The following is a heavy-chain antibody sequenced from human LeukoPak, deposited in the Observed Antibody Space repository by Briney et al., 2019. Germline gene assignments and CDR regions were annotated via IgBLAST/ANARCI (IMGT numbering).Heavy chain of an antibody. J-gene: IGHJ4*02. V-gene: IGHV3-23*01. CDR3: AKEANHTGKAFEY. Sequence: PGGSLRLSCAASGFTFSSYAMSWVRQAPGKGLEWVSTISASGDATFYADSVRGRFAISRDNSKNTLSLQMNSLRAEDTAVYYCAKEANHTGKAFEYWGQGTLVTVSS. CDR2: ISASGDAT. CDR1: GFTFSSYA. D-gene: IGHD3-10*01.